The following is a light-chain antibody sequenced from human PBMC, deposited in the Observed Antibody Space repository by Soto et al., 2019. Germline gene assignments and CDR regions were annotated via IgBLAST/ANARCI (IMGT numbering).Light chain of an antibody. J-gene: IGKJ1*01. CDR1: QSTGNY. V-gene: IGKV1-39*01. CDR3: QQCSIPPRT. CDR2: DAS. Sequence: DIQVTQSPSSLSASVGDRVTITCRTSQSTGNYLNWYQHKFGKAPKLLIYDASRLQSGVPSRFSGSGSGTDFPLTFSILQPEDFATYFCQQCSIPPRTFGQGTTVEIK.